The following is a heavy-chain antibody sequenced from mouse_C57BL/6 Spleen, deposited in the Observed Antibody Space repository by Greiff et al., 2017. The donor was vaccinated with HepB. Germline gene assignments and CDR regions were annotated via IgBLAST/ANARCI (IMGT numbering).Heavy chain of an antibody. Sequence: EVKLVESGEGLVKPGGSLKLSCAASGFTFSSYAMSWVRQTPEKRLEWVAYISSGGDYIYYADTVKGRFTISRDNARNTLYLHMSSLKSEDTAMYYCTRDHYLYALYYWGQGTSVTVSS. D-gene: IGHD1-1*02. J-gene: IGHJ4*01. V-gene: IGHV5-9-1*02. CDR3: TRDHYLYALYY. CDR1: GFTFSSYA. CDR2: ISSGGDYI.